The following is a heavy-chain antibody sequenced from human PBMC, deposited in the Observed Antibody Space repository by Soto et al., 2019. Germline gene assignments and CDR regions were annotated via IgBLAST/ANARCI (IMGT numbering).Heavy chain of an antibody. D-gene: IGHD2-15*01. CDR3: VVAAQPYYFDY. CDR1: GYTFTSYG. Sequence: QVQLVQSGAEVKKPGASVKVSCKASGYTFTSYGFSWVRQAPGQGLEWMGWITTYNGNINYAQKLQGRVTMTTDTSTSTAYMELRSLRSDDTAVYYCVVAAQPYYFDYWGQGTLVTVSS. CDR2: ITTYNGNI. J-gene: IGHJ4*02. V-gene: IGHV1-18*01.